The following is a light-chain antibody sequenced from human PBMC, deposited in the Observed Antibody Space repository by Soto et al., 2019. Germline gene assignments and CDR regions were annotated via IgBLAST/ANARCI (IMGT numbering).Light chain of an antibody. CDR1: RSDVGGYNL. V-gene: IGLV2-23*01. J-gene: IGLJ2*01. Sequence: QSALTQTASVSGSPGQSITMSCTGSRSDVGGYNLVSWYQQHPGKAPNLLISDDNKRPSGVSDRFSGSKSGNTASLTISGLQAEDEGDYYCSSYAGRITLVFGGGTKLTVL. CDR2: DDN. CDR3: SSYAGRITLV.